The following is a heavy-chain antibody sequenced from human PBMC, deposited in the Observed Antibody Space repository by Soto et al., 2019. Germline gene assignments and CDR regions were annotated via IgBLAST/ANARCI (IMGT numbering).Heavy chain of an antibody. CDR2: INAGNGNT. D-gene: IGHD3-22*01. Sequence: GASVKVSCKASGYTFTSYAMHWVRQAPGQRLEWMGWINAGNGNTKYSQKFQGRVTITRDTSASTAYMELSSLRSEDTAVYYCARTRGAMTVVVPQFDYWGQGTLVTVSS. V-gene: IGHV1-3*01. J-gene: IGHJ4*02. CDR1: GYTFTSYA. CDR3: ARTRGAMTVVVPQFDY.